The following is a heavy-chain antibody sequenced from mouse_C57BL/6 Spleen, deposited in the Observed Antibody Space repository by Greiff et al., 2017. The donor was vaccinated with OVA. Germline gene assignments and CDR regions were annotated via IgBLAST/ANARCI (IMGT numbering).Heavy chain of an antibody. CDR3: ARGGIKTTSWYFDV. J-gene: IGHJ1*03. D-gene: IGHD2-4*01. Sequence: QVQLQQSGAELVRPGSSVKLSCKASGYTFTSYWMHWVKQRPIQGLEWIGNIDPSDSETHYNQKFKDKATLTVDKSSSTAYMQLSSLTSEDSAVYYCARGGIKTTSWYFDVWGTGTTVTVSS. V-gene: IGHV1-52*01. CDR1: GYTFTSYW. CDR2: IDPSDSET.